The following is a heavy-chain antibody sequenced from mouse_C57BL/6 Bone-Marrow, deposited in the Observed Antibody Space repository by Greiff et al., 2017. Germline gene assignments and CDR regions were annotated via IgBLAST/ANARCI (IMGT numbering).Heavy chain of an antibody. CDR1: GFTFSDYY. J-gene: IGHJ1*03. D-gene: IGHD3-1*01. V-gene: IGHV5-16*01. CDR2: INYDGSST. Sequence: EVKLQESEGGLVQPGSSMKLSCTASGFTFSDYYMAWVRQVPEKGLEWVANINYDGSSTYYLDSLKSRFIISRDNAKNILYLQMSSLKSEDTATYYCARDRGYGNYYWYFDVWGTGTTVTVSS. CDR3: ARDRGYGNYYWYFDV.